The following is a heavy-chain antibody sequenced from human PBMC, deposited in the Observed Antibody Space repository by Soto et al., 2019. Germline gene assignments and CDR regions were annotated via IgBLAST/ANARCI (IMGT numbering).Heavy chain of an antibody. V-gene: IGHV3-48*01. D-gene: IGHD2-2*01. CDR3: ARDMEGYCSSTTCYALDAFDI. CDR2: ISSSSSTI. Sequence: EVQLVESGGGLVQPGGSLRLPCAASGFTFSSYSMNCVRQAPGKGLEWVSYISSSSSTIYYAGSVKGRVTISRDNVKNSLYLQMNSLRAEDTAVYYCARDMEGYCSSTTCYALDAFDIWGQGTMVTVSS. J-gene: IGHJ3*02. CDR1: GFTFSSYS.